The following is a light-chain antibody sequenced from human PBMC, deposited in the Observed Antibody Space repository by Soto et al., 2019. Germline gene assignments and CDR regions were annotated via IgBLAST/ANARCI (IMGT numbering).Light chain of an antibody. CDR1: SGDVLSYDG. Sequence: QSALTQPASVSGSPGQSITISCTGPSGDVLSYDGVSWYQHHPGKVPKLLIYEGTKRPSGVSDRFSGPKSGHMASLTISGLQAEDEADYYCCLYGYDNGGLFGGGTQLTVL. CDR3: CLYGYDNGGL. CDR2: EGT. V-gene: IGLV2-23*01. J-gene: IGLJ2*01.